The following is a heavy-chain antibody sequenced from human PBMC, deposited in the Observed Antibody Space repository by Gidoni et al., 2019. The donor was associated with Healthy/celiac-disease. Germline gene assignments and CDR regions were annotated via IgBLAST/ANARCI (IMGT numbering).Heavy chain of an antibody. CDR2: INPNSGGT. CDR3: ARDRGRITMVQGVKHNWFDP. CDR1: GDTFTGYY. Sequence: QVQLVQSGAEVKKPGASVKVSCKASGDTFTGYYMHWVRQAPGQGLEWMGWINPNSGGTNYAQKFQGRVTMTRDTSISTAYMELSRLRSDDTAVYYCARDRGRITMVQGVKHNWFDPWGQGTLVTVSS. V-gene: IGHV1-2*02. J-gene: IGHJ5*02. D-gene: IGHD3-10*01.